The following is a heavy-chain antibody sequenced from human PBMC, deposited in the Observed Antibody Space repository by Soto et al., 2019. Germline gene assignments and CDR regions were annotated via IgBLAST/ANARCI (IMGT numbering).Heavy chain of an antibody. Sequence: QVQLQQWGAGLLKPSETLSLTCAVYGGSFSGYYWSWIRQPPGKGLEWIGEINHSGSTNYNPSLKRRFTISLDTSKNQFSLKLRYVIDADTAVYYCASARRESSGSTYYYYYYGMDVWGQGTTVTVSS. V-gene: IGHV4-34*01. CDR2: INHSGST. J-gene: IGHJ6*02. D-gene: IGHD3-10*01. CDR3: ASARRESSGSTYYYYYYGMDV. CDR1: GGSFSGYY.